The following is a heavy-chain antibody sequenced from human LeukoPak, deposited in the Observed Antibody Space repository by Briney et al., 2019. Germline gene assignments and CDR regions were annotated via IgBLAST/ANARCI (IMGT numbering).Heavy chain of an antibody. J-gene: IGHJ4*02. Sequence: PGGTLRLSCAASGFTFSGYWMHWVRQAPGKGLVWVSRINSDGSSTSYAYSVKGRFTTSRDNDKNTLYLQMNSLRAEDTAIYYCARARCGNYYWGQGTLVTVSP. CDR2: INSDGSST. CDR3: ARARCGNYY. CDR1: GFTFSGYW. V-gene: IGHV3-74*01. D-gene: IGHD1-7*01.